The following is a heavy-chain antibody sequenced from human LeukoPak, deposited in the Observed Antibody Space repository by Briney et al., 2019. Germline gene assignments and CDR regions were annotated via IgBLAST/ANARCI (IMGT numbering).Heavy chain of an antibody. CDR2: INTDTGNP. V-gene: IGHV7-4-1*02. CDR3: ARGYCSGGSCHTFDC. D-gene: IGHD2-15*01. CDR1: GYTFTSYG. Sequence: ASVKVSCKASGYTFTSYGISWVRQAPGQGLEWMGWINTDTGNPTYAQGFTGRFVFSLDTSVSTSYLQISSLKAEDTAVYYCARGYCSGGSCHTFDCWGQGTLVTVSS. J-gene: IGHJ4*02.